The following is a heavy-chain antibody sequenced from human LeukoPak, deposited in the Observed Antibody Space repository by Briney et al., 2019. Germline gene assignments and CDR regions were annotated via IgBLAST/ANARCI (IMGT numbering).Heavy chain of an antibody. V-gene: IGHV1-8*01. D-gene: IGHD3-10*01. CDR1: GYTFTSYD. CDR2: MNPNSGNT. Sequence: PWASVKVSCKASGYTFTSYDINWVRQATGQGLEWMGWMNPNSGNTGYAQKFQGRVIMTRNTSISTAYMELSSLRSEDTAVYYCARGHIAYYPWDYYGMDVWGQGTTVTVSS. J-gene: IGHJ6*02. CDR3: ARGHIAYYPWDYYGMDV.